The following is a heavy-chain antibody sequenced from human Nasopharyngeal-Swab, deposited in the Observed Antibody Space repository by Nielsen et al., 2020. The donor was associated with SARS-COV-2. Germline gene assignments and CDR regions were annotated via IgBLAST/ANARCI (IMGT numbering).Heavy chain of an antibody. J-gene: IGHJ4*02. D-gene: IGHD3-22*01. V-gene: IGHV3-30*04. Sequence: GESLKISCAASGFTFSSYAMHWVRQAPGKGLEWVAVISYNGSNKYYVDSVKGRFTISRDNSKNTLYLQMNSLRAEDTAVYYCARVFSSGYYPNFDYWGQGTLVTVSS. CDR1: GFTFSSYA. CDR2: ISYNGSNK. CDR3: ARVFSSGYYPNFDY.